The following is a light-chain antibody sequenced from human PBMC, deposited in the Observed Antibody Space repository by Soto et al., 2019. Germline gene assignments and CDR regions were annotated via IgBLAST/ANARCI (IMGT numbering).Light chain of an antibody. V-gene: IGKV1-5*01. CDR3: QQYYGFSRT. CDR2: DAS. CDR1: QGIVGR. J-gene: IGKJ1*01. Sequence: GDRVTITCRASQGIVGRLAWYQQKPGKAPKLLIYDASSLESGVPSRFSGSGAGTEFTLTISSLQPDDFATYYCQQYYGFSRTFGEGTKVDIK.